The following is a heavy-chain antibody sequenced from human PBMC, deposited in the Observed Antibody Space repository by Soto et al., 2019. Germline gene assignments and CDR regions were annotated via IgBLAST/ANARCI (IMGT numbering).Heavy chain of an antibody. CDR3: ARGAARGYDILTGYYIDYYYGMDV. Sequence: GGSLRLSCAASGFTFSDYYMSWIRQAPGKGLEWVPYISSGRSSIYYADSGKGRFTISRDNANNSLYLQMNSLRAEDTAVYYCARGAARGYDILTGYYIDYYYGMDVWGQGTTVTSP. CDR1: GFTFSDYY. D-gene: IGHD3-9*01. CDR2: ISSGRSSI. J-gene: IGHJ6*02. V-gene: IGHV3-11*01.